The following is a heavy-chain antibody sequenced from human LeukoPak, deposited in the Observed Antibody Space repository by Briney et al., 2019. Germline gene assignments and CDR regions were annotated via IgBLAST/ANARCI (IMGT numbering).Heavy chain of an antibody. J-gene: IGHJ3*02. D-gene: IGHD3-3*01. CDR2: VYHSVST. CDR1: GGSFSGYY. CDR3: ARKLFTFFGGGLGVFDI. V-gene: IGHV4-34*01. Sequence: SETLSLTCAVYGGSFSGYYWSWIRQPPGKGLEWIGEVYHSVSTNYYPSLKSRVTISIEKSKNQFSLKLSSVTAADTAVYYCARKLFTFFGGGLGVFDIWGKGTMVTVSS.